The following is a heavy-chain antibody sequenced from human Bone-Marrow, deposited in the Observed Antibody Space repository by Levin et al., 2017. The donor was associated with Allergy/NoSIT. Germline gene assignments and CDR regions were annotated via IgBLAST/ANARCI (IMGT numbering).Heavy chain of an antibody. J-gene: IGHJ6*02. Sequence: SCAASGFTFSNYAMNWVRQAPGKGLEWVSGTSDSGGSTYYADSVKGRFTISRDNSKTTLYLQVNSLRAEDTALYYCAKDLSAVPAANYYYAMAVWGQGTTVTVSS. D-gene: IGHD2-2*01. CDR1: GFTFSNYA. V-gene: IGHV3-23*01. CDR2: TSDSGGST. CDR3: AKDLSAVPAANYYYAMAV.